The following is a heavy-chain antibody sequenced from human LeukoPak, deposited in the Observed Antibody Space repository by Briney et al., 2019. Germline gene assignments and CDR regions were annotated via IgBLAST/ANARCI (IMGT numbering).Heavy chain of an antibody. CDR2: IKQDGSEK. J-gene: IGHJ4*02. D-gene: IGHD4-17*01. CDR3: ARSLDDYGDSWDY. Sequence: GSLRLSCAASGFTFSSYWMSWVRQAPGKGLEWVANIKQDGSEKYYVDSVKGRFTISRDNAKNSLYLQMNSLRAEDTAVYYCARSLDDYGDSWDYWGQGTLVTVSS. V-gene: IGHV3-7*01. CDR1: GFTFSSYW.